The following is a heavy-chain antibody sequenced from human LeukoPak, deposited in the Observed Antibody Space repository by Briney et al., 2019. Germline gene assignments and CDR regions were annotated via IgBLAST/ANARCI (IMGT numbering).Heavy chain of an antibody. J-gene: IGHJ5*02. CDR1: GYTFTNYG. Sequence: ASVTVSFKASGYTFTNYGINWVRQAPGRGLEWMGWISTFNGNTHYAQKLQGRVTLTTDTSTSTPYMELKSLTSDDTVLYYCARIGCSSTICYGNSVDPWGQGTLVTVSS. CDR2: ISTFNGNT. D-gene: IGHD2-2*01. CDR3: ARIGCSSTICYGNSVDP. V-gene: IGHV1-18*01.